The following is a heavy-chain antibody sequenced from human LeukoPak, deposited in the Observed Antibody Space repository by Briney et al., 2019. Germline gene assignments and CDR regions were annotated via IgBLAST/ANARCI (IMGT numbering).Heavy chain of an antibody. J-gene: IGHJ5*02. Sequence: SETLSLTCTVSGGSISSYYWSWIPQPAGKGLEWIGRSYTSGSTNYNPSLKSRVTISVDTSKNQFSLKLRSVTAADTAVYYCARDRGWFDPWGQGTLVTVSS. CDR2: SYTSGST. CDR3: ARDRGWFDP. V-gene: IGHV4-4*07. CDR1: GGSISSYY.